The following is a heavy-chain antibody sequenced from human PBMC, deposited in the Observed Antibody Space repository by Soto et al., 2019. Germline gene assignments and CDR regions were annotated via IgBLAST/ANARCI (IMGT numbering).Heavy chain of an antibody. CDR3: ARDRRSFYHDGNGLDY. CDR2: IYHGGST. Sequence: QLQLQESGSGLVQPSQTLSLTCAVSGGSISSGGYSWNWIRQPPGKGLEWIGYIYHGGSTYSNPSLESRVTLSVDTSKNQFSLRLSSVIAADTAVYYCARDRRSFYHDGNGLDYWGQGILVTVSS. D-gene: IGHD3-16*02. V-gene: IGHV4-30-2*01. J-gene: IGHJ4*02. CDR1: GGSISSGGYS.